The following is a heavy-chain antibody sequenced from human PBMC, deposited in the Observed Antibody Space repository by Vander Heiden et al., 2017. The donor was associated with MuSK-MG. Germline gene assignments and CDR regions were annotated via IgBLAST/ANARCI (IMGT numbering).Heavy chain of an antibody. Sequence: EVQLLESGGGLIQPGGSLRLSCAASGFTFSNYAMNWVRQAPGKGLEWVSTIRRSGDGTYYADSVKGRFTISRDNSKSTLSLAMNRLRADDTAVYYCAKGLVASGENFWGQGTLVTVSS. CDR2: IRRSGDGT. V-gene: IGHV3-23*01. D-gene: IGHD7-27*01. CDR1: GFTFSNYA. J-gene: IGHJ4*02. CDR3: AKGLVASGENF.